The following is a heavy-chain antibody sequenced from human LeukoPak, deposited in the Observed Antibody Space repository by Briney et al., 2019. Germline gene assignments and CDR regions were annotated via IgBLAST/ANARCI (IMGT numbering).Heavy chain of an antibody. V-gene: IGHV3-30*02. Sequence: PGGSLRLSCAASGFTFSSYGMHWVRQAPDKGLYWVAFIRSDANNKYYADSVKGRFTISRDNSKNTVYLQMNSLRAEDTAVYSCVDSFSSGTYSVWGQGTLVTVSS. CDR2: IRSDANNK. CDR1: GFTFSSYG. J-gene: IGHJ4*02. D-gene: IGHD1-26*01. CDR3: VDSFSSGTYSV.